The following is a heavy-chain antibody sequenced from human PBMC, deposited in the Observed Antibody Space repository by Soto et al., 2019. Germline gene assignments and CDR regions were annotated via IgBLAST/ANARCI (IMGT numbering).Heavy chain of an antibody. CDR2: INAGNGNT. Sequence: ASVKVSCKASGYTFTSYAMRWVRQAPGQRLEWMGWINAGNGNTKYSQKFQGRVTITRDTSTTTAYMELRSLRSDDTAVYYCARVVPGAEAWFGPWGQGTLVTVSS. J-gene: IGHJ5*02. CDR3: ARVVPGAEAWFGP. V-gene: IGHV1-3*01. D-gene: IGHD2-2*01. CDR1: GYTFTSYA.